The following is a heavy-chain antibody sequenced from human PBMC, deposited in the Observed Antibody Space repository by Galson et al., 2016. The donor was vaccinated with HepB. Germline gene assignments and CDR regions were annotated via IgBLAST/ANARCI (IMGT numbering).Heavy chain of an antibody. D-gene: IGHD5-12*01. CDR2: VSYSGSP. J-gene: IGHJ2*01. V-gene: IGHV4-59*01. CDR1: GVSTNSYY. Sequence: SETLSLTCTVSGVSTNSYYRSWIRQPPGKGLEWIGYVSYSGSPNYNPSLKSRVTISTDTPKNQVSLKLSSVTAADTAVYYCARDRGQDGGYDWYFDLWGRGTLVTVSS. CDR3: ARDRGQDGGYDWYFDL.